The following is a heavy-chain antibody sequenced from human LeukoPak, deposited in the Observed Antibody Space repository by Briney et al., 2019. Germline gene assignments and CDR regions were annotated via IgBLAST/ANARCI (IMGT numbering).Heavy chain of an antibody. CDR1: GGSISSYY. Sequence: SETLSLTRTVSGGSISSYYWSWIRQPPGKGLEWIGYIYYSGSTNYNPSLKSRVTTSVDTSKNQFSLKLTSVTAADTAVYYCASVVVVTGEEYFDYWGQGTLVTVSS. V-gene: IGHV4-59*01. CDR3: ASVVVVTGEEYFDY. CDR2: IYYSGST. J-gene: IGHJ4*02. D-gene: IGHD2-21*02.